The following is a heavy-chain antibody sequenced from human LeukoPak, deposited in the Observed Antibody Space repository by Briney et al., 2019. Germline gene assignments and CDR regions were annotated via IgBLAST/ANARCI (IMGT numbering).Heavy chain of an antibody. CDR1: GYTFTSYG. J-gene: IGHJ4*02. CDR3: ARVAPSGSYSEFFDY. V-gene: IGHV1-18*01. CDR2: ISAYNGNT. D-gene: IGHD1-26*01. Sequence: GASVKVSCKASGYTFTSYGISWVRQAPGQGLEWMGWISAYNGNTNYAQKLQDRVTMTTDTSTSTAYMELRSLRSDDTAVYYCARVAPSGSYSEFFDYWGQGTLVTVSS.